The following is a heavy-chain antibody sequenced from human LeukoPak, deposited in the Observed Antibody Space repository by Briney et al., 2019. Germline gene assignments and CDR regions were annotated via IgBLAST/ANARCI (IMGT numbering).Heavy chain of an antibody. Sequence: PGGSLRLSCAASGFTFDDYAMHWVRQAPGKGLEWVSGISWNSGSIGYADSVKGRFTISRDNAKNSLYLQMNSLRAEDTALYYCAKGPGMAAAGYFDYWGQGTLVTVSS. V-gene: IGHV3-9*01. CDR2: ISWNSGSI. D-gene: IGHD6-13*01. CDR3: AKGPGMAAAGYFDY. CDR1: GFTFDDYA. J-gene: IGHJ4*02.